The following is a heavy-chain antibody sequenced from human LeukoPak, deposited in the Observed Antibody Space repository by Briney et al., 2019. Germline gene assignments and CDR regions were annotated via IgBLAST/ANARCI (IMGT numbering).Heavy chain of an antibody. CDR3: ARVVSSSWYERDAFDI. CDR1: RFTFSSYW. J-gene: IGHJ3*02. D-gene: IGHD6-13*01. CDR2: INSDGSST. V-gene: IGHV3-74*01. Sequence: GGSLRLSCAASRFTFSSYWMHWVRQAPGKGLVWVSRINSDGSSTSYADSVKGRFTISRDNAKNTLYLQMNSLRAEDTAAYYCARVVSSSWYERDAFDIWGQGTMVTVSS.